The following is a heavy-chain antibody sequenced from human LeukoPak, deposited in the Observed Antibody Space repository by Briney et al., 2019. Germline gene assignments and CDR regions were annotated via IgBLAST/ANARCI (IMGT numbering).Heavy chain of an antibody. J-gene: IGHJ6*03. V-gene: IGHV4-34*01. CDR2: INHSGST. Sequence: SETLSLTCAVYGGSFSGYYWSWIRQPPGKGLEWIGEINHSGSTNYNPSLKSRVTISVDTSKNQFSLKLSSVTAADTAVNYCARPSRIVVVPAAMRSVDYYYMDVWGKGTTVTVPS. CDR1: GGSFSGYY. D-gene: IGHD2-2*01. CDR3: ARPSRIVVVPAAMRSVDYYYMDV.